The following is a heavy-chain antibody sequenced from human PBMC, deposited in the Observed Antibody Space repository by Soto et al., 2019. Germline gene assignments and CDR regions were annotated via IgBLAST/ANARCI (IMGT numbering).Heavy chain of an antibody. CDR2: VSSDGSST. J-gene: IGHJ4*02. CDR3: TTNRMVGAVDY. Sequence: AGGSLRLSCAASGFTFSSYWMNWVRQAPGKGLVWVSRVSSDGSSTNYADSVEGRFTISRDNAKNTLYLQMDSLRAEDTAVYYCTTNRMVGAVDYWGQGTLVTVS. V-gene: IGHV3-74*01. D-gene: IGHD1-26*01. CDR1: GFTFSSYW.